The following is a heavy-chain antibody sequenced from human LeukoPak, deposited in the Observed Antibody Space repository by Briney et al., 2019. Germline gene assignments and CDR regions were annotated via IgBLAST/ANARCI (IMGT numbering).Heavy chain of an antibody. J-gene: IGHJ4*02. CDR3: ARGKEVITMLRGLKPGYYFDY. CDR1: GGSFSGYY. Sequence: SETLSLTCAVYGGSFSGYYWSWIRQPPGKGLEWIGSIYYSGSTYYNPSLKSRVTISVDTSKNQFSLKLNSVTAADTAVYYCARGKEVITMLRGLKPGYYFDYWGQGTLVTVSS. CDR2: IYYSGST. V-gene: IGHV4-34*01. D-gene: IGHD3-10*01.